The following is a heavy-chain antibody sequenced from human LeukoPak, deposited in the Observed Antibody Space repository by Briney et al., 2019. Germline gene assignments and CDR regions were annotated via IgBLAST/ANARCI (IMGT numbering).Heavy chain of an antibody. D-gene: IGHD1-26*01. Sequence: SETLSLTCTVSGDSISTYYWTWIRQPPGKGLEWLGYIYYSGRTNYNPSLKSRVTISVDTSKNQFSLKLRFVTASDTAVYYCARLRGGSYAPDAYFYYGMDVWGQGTTVIVSS. CDR1: GDSISTYY. V-gene: IGHV4-59*08. CDR3: ARLRGGSYAPDAYFYYGMDV. J-gene: IGHJ6*02. CDR2: IYYSGRT.